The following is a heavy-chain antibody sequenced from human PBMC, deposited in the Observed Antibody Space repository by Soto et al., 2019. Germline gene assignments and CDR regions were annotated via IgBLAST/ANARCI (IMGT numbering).Heavy chain of an antibody. CDR1: GGPFTSYA. CDR2: IIPIFGTA. D-gene: IGHD6-13*01. CDR3: ARGSRPSIAAPETTGYYYYGMDV. V-gene: IGHV1-69*01. J-gene: IGHJ6*02. Sequence: GXPVKVSCNASGGPFTSYAISWVRQAPGQGLEWMGGIIPIFGTANYAQKFQCRVTITADESTSTAYMELSSLRSEDTAVYYCARGSRPSIAAPETTGYYYYGMDVSGQGTTVT.